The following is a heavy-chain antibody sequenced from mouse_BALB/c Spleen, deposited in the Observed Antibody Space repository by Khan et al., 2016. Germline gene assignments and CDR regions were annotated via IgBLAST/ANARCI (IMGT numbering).Heavy chain of an antibody. J-gene: IGHJ3*01. Sequence: VQLQQSGAELVKPGASVKLSCTVSGFNFKDSYMHWVNQRPEQGLEWIGRIDPANGNTKYDPKFQDKATITADTSSNTAYLQLSSLTSEDTAVYYCSRGDYDDVFAYWGQGTPVTVSA. V-gene: IGHV14-3*02. D-gene: IGHD2-4*01. CDR3: SRGDYDDVFAY. CDR1: GFNFKDSY. CDR2: IDPANGNT.